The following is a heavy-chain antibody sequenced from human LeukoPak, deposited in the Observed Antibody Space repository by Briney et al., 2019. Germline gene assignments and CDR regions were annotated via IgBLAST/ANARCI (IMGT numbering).Heavy chain of an antibody. CDR2: INVNNGGT. CDR3: ARFWGKYDGLDG. D-gene: IGHD7-27*01. CDR1: GYVFTDYY. V-gene: IGHV1-2*02. Sequence: ASVTVFCTTSGYVFTDYYMHWVRQPPAQGLEYMGWINVNNGGTKYPQTFQGRVTMTRDMSISTAYMELSSLRSDDTAVYYCARFWGKYDGLDGWGQGTMVTVSS. J-gene: IGHJ3*01.